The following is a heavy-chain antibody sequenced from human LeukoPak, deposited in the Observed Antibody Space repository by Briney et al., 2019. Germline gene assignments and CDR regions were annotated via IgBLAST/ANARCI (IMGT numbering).Heavy chain of an antibody. J-gene: IGHJ4*02. CDR1: GYTLTELS. D-gene: IGHD3-22*01. Sequence: ASVKVSCKVSGYTLTELSMHWVRQAPGKGLEWMGGFDPEDGETIYAQKFQGRVTMTEDTSTDTAYMELSSLRSEDTAVYYCATVYYYDSSGYHYFDYRGQGTLVTVSS. CDR2: FDPEDGET. CDR3: ATVYYYDSSGYHYFDY. V-gene: IGHV1-24*01.